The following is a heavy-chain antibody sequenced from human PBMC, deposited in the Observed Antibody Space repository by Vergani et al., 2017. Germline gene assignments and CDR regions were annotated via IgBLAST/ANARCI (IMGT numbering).Heavy chain of an antibody. CDR2: ISYDGSNK. D-gene: IGHD4-11*01. CDR1: GFTFSSYG. J-gene: IGHJ6*02. Sequence: QVQLVESGGGVVQPGRSLRLSCAASGFTFSSYGMHWVRQAPGKGLEWVAVISYDGSNKYYADSVKGRFTISRDNSKNTLYLQMNSLRDEDTAVYYCAKETVTTFYYYGMDVWGQGTTVTVSS. V-gene: IGHV3-30*18. CDR3: AKETVTTFYYYGMDV.